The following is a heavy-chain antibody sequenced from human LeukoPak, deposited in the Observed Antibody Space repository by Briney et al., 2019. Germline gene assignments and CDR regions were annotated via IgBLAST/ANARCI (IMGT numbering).Heavy chain of an antibody. D-gene: IGHD5-24*01. V-gene: IGHV4-31*03. CDR2: IYYSGST. CDR3: ARGRGRDGYNLLPFDY. CDR1: GGSISSGGYY. Sequence: PSQTLSLTCTVSGGSISSGGYYWSWIRQHPGKGLGWIGYIYYSGSTNYNPSLKSRVTISVDTSKNQFSLELSSVTAADTAVYYCARGRGRDGYNLLPFDYWGQGTLVTVSS. J-gene: IGHJ4*02.